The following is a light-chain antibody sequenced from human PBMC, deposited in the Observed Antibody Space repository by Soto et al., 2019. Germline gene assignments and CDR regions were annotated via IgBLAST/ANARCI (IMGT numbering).Light chain of an antibody. CDR1: SSDVGGYNY. V-gene: IGLV2-8*01. CDR3: CSYAASNNWV. J-gene: IGLJ3*02. CDR2: EVI. Sequence: QSVLTQPPSASGSPGQSVTISCTGTSSDVGGYNYVSWYQQHPGKAPKLMIYEVIKRPSGVPDRFSGSKSDNRASLTVSGLQAEDEADYYCCSYAASNNWVFGGGTQLTVL.